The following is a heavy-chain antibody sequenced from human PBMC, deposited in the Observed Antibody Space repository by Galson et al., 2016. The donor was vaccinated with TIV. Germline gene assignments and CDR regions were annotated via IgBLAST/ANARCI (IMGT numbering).Heavy chain of an antibody. CDR2: IIPIIDTA. J-gene: IGHJ2*01. CDR3: ARVKSVASWSFDL. D-gene: IGHD6-19*01. V-gene: IGHV1-69*08. Sequence: SVKVSCKASGGTFNVFTITWVRQAPGQGLEWMGRIIPIIDTANYAQKFQGRVTISTDKSTGTAYMELRSLTDEDTAVYYCARVKSVASWSFDLWGRGTLVSVSP. CDR1: GGTFNVFT.